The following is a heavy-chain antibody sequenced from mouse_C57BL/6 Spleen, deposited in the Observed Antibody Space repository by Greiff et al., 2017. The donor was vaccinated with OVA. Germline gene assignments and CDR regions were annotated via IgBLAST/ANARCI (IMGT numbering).Heavy chain of an antibody. CDR2: INPNNGGT. CDR1: GYTFTDYY. CDR3: AHYDYGYAMDY. V-gene: IGHV1-26*01. J-gene: IGHJ4*01. D-gene: IGHD2-4*01. Sequence: VQLQQSGPELVKPGASVKISCKASGYTFTDYYMNWVKQSHGKSLEWIGDINPNNGGTSYNQKFKGKATLTVDKSSSTAYMELRSLTSEDSAVYYCAHYDYGYAMDYWGQGTSVTVSS.